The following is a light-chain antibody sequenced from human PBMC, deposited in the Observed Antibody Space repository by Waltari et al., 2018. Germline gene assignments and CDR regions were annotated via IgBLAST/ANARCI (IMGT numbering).Light chain of an antibody. CDR3: CSYAGRSTLEV. CDR1: SSDVGSYNL. V-gene: IGLV2-23*02. CDR2: QVS. J-gene: IGLJ1*01. Sequence: QSALTQPASVSGSPGQSITISCTGTSSDVGSYNLVSWYQQHPCKAPKLMIFQVSKRPSGVSNRFSGSKSGDTASLTISGLQAEDEADYYCCSYAGRSTLEVFGTGTKVTVL.